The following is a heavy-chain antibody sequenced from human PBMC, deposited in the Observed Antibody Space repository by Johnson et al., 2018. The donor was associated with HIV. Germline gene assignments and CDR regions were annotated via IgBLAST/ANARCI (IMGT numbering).Heavy chain of an antibody. CDR3: ARDNGYYYDSSGSRNAFDF. V-gene: IGHV3-30*02. D-gene: IGHD3-22*01. J-gene: IGHJ3*01. CDR2: IRYDGST. CDR1: GFTFSSYG. Sequence: QVQLVESGGGLVQPGGSLRLSCAASGFTFSSYGMHWVRQAPGKGLEWVAFIRYDGSTTYADSVKGRFTISRDNSKNTLYLQMNSLRAEDTAVYYCARDNGYYYDSSGSRNAFDFWGQGTMVTVSS.